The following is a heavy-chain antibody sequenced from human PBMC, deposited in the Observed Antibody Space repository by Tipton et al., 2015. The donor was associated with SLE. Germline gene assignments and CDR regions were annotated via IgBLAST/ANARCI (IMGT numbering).Heavy chain of an antibody. Sequence: QSGAEVKKSGSSVKVSCKASGGTFSNFAISWVRQAPGQGLEWMGEIIPIFGTPNSAQKFQGRVTITADEVTSTAYMELSSLRPEDTAVYYCARGPYYYMDVWGKGTTVTVSS. CDR3: ARGPYYYMDV. CDR1: GGTFSNFA. J-gene: IGHJ6*03. CDR2: IIPIFGTP. V-gene: IGHV1-69*01.